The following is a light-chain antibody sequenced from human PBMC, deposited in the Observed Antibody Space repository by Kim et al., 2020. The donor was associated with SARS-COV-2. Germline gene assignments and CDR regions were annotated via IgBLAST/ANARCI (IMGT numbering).Light chain of an antibody. V-gene: IGLV3-1*01. CDR3: QAWDSSTAV. Sequence: VTPGQTASITCSGDKLGDKYACWYQQKPGQSPVLVIFQDSKRPSGIPERFSGSNSGNTATLTISGTQAMDEADYYCQAWDSSTAVFGGGTQLTVL. CDR2: QDS. CDR1: KLGDKY. J-gene: IGLJ3*02.